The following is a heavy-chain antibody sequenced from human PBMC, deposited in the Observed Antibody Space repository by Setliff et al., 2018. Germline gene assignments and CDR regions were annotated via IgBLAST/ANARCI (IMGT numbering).Heavy chain of an antibody. CDR1: GYIFTDYG. CDR2: IIPIFGSP. V-gene: IGHV1-69*13. D-gene: IGHD1-1*01. Sequence: SVKVSCKASGYIFTDYGVSWVRQAPGQGLEWMGMIIPIFGSPHYAQRFQDRVIITADVSTRTAYMDLSSLRSEDTAIYYCARDSQLGFYYFDSWGRGTLVTVSS. J-gene: IGHJ4*02. CDR3: ARDSQLGFYYFDS.